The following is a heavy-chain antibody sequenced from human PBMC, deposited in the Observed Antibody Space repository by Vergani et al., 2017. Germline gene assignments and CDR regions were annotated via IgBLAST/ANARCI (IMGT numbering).Heavy chain of an antibody. CDR3: AKANPRNSGYDYLYYYHAMDV. CDR1: GFTFNHYA. J-gene: IGHJ6*02. V-gene: IGHV3-23*01. Sequence: EVQVLESGGGLVQPGGSLRLSCAASGFTFNHYAMNWVRQAPGKGLEWVSGISGSGGSTYYAGSGKGRFTISRDSSKNTLYLQMNSLSAGDTAVYYCAKANPRNSGYDYLYYYHAMDVWGQGTTVTVSS. D-gene: IGHD5-12*01. CDR2: ISGSGGST.